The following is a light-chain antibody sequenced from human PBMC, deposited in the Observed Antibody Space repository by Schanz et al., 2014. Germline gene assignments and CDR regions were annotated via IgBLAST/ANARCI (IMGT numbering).Light chain of an antibody. CDR2: EGS. J-gene: IGLJ2*01. CDR1: SSDVGSYNL. CDR3: SSYTTSTTPV. Sequence: QSALTQPASVSGSPGQSITISCTGTSSDVGSYNLVSWYQQHPGKAPKLMIYEGSKRPSGVSNRFSGSKSGNTASLTISGLQPEDEADYYCSSYTTSTTPVFGGGTKLTVL. V-gene: IGLV2-14*02.